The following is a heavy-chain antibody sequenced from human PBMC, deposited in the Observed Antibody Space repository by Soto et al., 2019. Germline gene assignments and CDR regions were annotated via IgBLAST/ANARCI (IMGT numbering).Heavy chain of an antibody. D-gene: IGHD2-8*01. J-gene: IGHJ3*02. CDR3: TTTRRDIVLMVYQMIDAFDI. V-gene: IGHV3-15*01. CDR1: VLIFSNAW. Sequence: PWGSLIFSCAASVLIFSNAWMSWVRQAPGRGLEWVGRIKSKTDGGTTDYAAPVKGRFTISRDDSKNTLYLQMNSLKTEDTAVYYCTTTRRDIVLMVYQMIDAFDIWGQGTMVTVSS. CDR2: IKSKTDGGTT.